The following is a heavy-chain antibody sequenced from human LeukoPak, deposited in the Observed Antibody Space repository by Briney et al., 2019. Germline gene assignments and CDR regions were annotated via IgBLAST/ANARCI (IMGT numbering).Heavy chain of an antibody. CDR1: GGSISSYY. J-gene: IGHJ3*02. V-gene: IGHV4-39*07. Sequence: SSETLSLTCTVSGGSISSYYWGWIRQPPGKGLEWIGSIYYSGSTYYNPSLKSRVTISVDTSKNQFSLKLSSVTAADTAVYYCARVRYYDSSGYWPLDAFDIWGQGTMVTVSS. CDR3: ARVRYYDSSGYWPLDAFDI. D-gene: IGHD3-22*01. CDR2: IYYSGST.